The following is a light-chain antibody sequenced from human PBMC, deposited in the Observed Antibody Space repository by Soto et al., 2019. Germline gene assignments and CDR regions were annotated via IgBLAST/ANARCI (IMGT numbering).Light chain of an antibody. V-gene: IGKV3-15*01. J-gene: IGKJ4*01. CDR1: QSVSSN. CDR3: QQYNNWLS. CDR2: GAS. Sequence: EIVMTQSPATLSVSPGERATLSCRASQSVSSNLAWYQQKPCQAPRLLIYGASTRATRIPASFSGSGSGTEFALTISSLQSEEFVVYYCQQYNNWLSFGGGTKVEIK.